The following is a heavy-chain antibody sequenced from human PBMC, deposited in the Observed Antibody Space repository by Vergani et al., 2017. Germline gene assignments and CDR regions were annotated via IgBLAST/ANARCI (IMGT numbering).Heavy chain of an antibody. D-gene: IGHD2-15*01. CDR3: ARGRGYGSGGSCYSGYYYYYGMDV. V-gene: IGHV1-69*13. J-gene: IGHJ6*02. CDR2: IIPIFGTA. CDR1: GGTFSSYA. Sequence: QVQLVQSGAEVKKPGSSVKVSCKASGGTFSSYAISWVRQAPGQGLEWMGRIIPIFGTANYAQKFQGRVTITADVSTSTAYMELSSLRSEDTAVYYCARGRGYGSGGSCYSGYYYYYGMDVWDQATTVTVSS.